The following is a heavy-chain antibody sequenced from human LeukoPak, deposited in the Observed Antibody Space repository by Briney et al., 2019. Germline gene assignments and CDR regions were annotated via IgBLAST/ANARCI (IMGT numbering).Heavy chain of an antibody. D-gene: IGHD3-16*02. CDR2: ISSSSSYI. J-gene: IGHJ4*02. Sequence: GGSLRLSCAASGFTFSSYSMNWVRQAPGKGLEWVSSISSSSSYIYYADSVKGRFTISRDNAKNSLYLQMNSLRAEDTAAYYCARAYDYVWGSYRYSFDYWGQGTLVTVSS. V-gene: IGHV3-21*01. CDR3: ARAYDYVWGSYRYSFDY. CDR1: GFTFSSYS.